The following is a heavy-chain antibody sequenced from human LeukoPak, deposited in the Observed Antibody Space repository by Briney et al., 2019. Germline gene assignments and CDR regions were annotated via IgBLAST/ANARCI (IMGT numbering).Heavy chain of an antibody. Sequence: SVKVSCKASGGTFSSYAISWVQQAPGQGLEWMGGIIPIFGTANYAQKFQGRVTITADESTSTVYMELSSLRSEDTAVYYCARNHLMYYYDSSGLGDWGQGTLVTVSS. D-gene: IGHD3-22*01. CDR3: ARNHLMYYYDSSGLGD. J-gene: IGHJ4*02. V-gene: IGHV1-69*13. CDR2: IIPIFGTA. CDR1: GGTFSSYA.